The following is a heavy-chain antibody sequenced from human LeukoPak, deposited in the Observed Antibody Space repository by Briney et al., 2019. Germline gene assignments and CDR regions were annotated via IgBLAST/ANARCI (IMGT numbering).Heavy chain of an antibody. CDR1: GFTFSDDN. D-gene: IGHD6-19*01. Sequence: GGSLRLSCAASGFTFSDDNMNWVRQAPGKGLEWGSYISSSTTTIYYADSVKGRFTISRDNVKNSLYLQMDSLRVEDTAVYYCARVDPIAVAGDDYWGQGTQVAVSS. V-gene: IGHV3-48*01. CDR2: ISSSTTTI. CDR3: ARVDPIAVAGDDY. J-gene: IGHJ4*02.